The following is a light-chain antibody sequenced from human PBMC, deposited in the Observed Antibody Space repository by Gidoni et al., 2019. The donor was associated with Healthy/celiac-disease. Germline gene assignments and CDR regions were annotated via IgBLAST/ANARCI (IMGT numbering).Light chain of an antibody. V-gene: IGKV1-39*01. CDR3: QQRYSTPRT. CDR2: AAS. Sequence: DIEMTESPSSLSACVGDRVTITCRASQSISSYLNWYQQKPGKAPKLLIYAASSLQRGVPPRFSGSGSGTDFTLPISSLQPEDFATYYCQQRYSTPRTFGPGTKVEIK. J-gene: IGKJ1*01. CDR1: QSISSY.